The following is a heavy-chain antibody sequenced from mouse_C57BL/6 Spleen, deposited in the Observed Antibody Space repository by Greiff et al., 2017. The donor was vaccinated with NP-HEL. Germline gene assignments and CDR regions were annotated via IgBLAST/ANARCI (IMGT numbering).Heavy chain of an antibody. CDR3: ARDRDYYGSSWFAY. D-gene: IGHD1-1*01. CDR1: GYSITSGYY. CDR2: ISYDGSN. Sequence: DVKLQESGPGLVKPSQSLSLTCSVTGYSITSGYYWNWIRQFPGNKLEWMGYISYDGSNNYNPSLKNRISITRDTSKNQFFLKLNSVTTEDTATYYCARDRDYYGSSWFAYWGQGTLVTVSA. J-gene: IGHJ3*01. V-gene: IGHV3-6*01.